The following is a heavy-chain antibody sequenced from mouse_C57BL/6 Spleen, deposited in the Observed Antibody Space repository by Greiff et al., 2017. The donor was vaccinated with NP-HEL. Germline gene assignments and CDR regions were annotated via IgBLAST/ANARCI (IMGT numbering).Heavy chain of an antibody. J-gene: IGHJ4*01. CDR2: ISSGSSTI. CDR1: GFTFSDYG. CDR3: ARPLLRYGAMDY. D-gene: IGHD1-1*01. V-gene: IGHV5-17*01. Sequence: EVKLVESGGGLVKPGGSLKLSCAASGFTFSDYGMHWVRQAPEKGLEWVAYISSGSSTIYYADTVKGRFTISRDNAKNTLFLQMTSLRSEDTAMYYCARPLLRYGAMDYWGQGTSVTVSS.